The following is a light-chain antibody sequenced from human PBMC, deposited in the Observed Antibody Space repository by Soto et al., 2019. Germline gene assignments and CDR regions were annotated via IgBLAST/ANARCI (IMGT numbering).Light chain of an antibody. CDR1: SSNIGAGYD. CDR2: ANF. CDR3: QSHDNSMSGYV. Sequence: QSVLTQPPSVSGAPGQRVNISCTGSSSNIGAGYDVHWYQQLPGTAPKLLIYANFNRPSGVPDRFSGSKSGTSASLAITGLQAEDEADYYCQSHDNSMSGYVFGPGTKLTVL. V-gene: IGLV1-40*01. J-gene: IGLJ1*01.